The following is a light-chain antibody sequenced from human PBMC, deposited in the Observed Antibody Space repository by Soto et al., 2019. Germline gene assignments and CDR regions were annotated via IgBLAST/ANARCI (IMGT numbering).Light chain of an antibody. CDR3: QQLNSYPPT. CDR2: AAS. CDR1: QGISSY. Sequence: IQLTQSPSSLSASVGDRVTITCRANQGISSYLAWYQQKPGKAPKLLIYAASTLQSGVPSRFSGSGSGTDFTLSISSLQPEDFATYYCQQLNSYPPTFGGGPRWRSN. J-gene: IGKJ4*01. V-gene: IGKV1-9*01.